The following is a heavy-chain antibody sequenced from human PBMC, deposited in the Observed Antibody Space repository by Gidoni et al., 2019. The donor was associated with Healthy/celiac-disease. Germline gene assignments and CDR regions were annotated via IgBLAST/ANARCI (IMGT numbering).Heavy chain of an antibody. Sequence: EVQLVESGGGLVQPGRSLRLSCAASGFTFDAYAMHWVRQAPGKGLEWVSGISWNSGSIGYADSVKGRFTISRDNAKNSLYLQMNSLRAEDTALYYCAKDSAAAYYFDYWGQGTLVTVSS. CDR3: AKDSAAAYYFDY. D-gene: IGHD2-15*01. CDR1: GFTFDAYA. V-gene: IGHV3-9*01. CDR2: ISWNSGSI. J-gene: IGHJ4*02.